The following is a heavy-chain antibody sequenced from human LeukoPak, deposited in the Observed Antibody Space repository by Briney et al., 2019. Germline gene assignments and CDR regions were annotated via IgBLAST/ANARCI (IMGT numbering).Heavy chain of an antibody. D-gene: IGHD3-22*01. Sequence: SETLSLTCTVSGGSISSSSYYWGWIRQPPGKGLEWIGSIYYSGSTYYNPSLKSRVTISVGTSKNQFSLKLSSVTAADTAVYYCARLGYYDSSAKGGLDYWGQGTLVTVSS. V-gene: IGHV4-39*07. CDR2: IYYSGST. CDR1: GGSISSSSYY. CDR3: ARLGYYDSSAKGGLDY. J-gene: IGHJ4*02.